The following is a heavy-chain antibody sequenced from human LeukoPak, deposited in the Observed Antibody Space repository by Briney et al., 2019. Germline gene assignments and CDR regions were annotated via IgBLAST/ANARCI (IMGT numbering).Heavy chain of an antibody. J-gene: IGHJ4*02. CDR1: GYSISSGYY. V-gene: IGHV4-38-2*02. D-gene: IGHD6-13*01. Sequence: NPSETLSLTCTVSGYSISSGYYWGWIRQPPGKGLEWIGSIYHSGSTYYNPSLKSRVTISVDTSKNQFSLKLSSVTAADTAVYYCARTYSSSWPITIDYWGQGTLVTVSS. CDR3: ARTYSSSWPITIDY. CDR2: IYHSGST.